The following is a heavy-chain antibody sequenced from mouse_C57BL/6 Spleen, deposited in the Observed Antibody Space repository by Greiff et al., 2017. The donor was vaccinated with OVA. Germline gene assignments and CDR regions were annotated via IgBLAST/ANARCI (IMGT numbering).Heavy chain of an antibody. CDR3: ARPVRGYPGYFDV. V-gene: IGHV5-17*01. J-gene: IGHJ1*03. CDR2: ISSGSSTI. Sequence: EVQLVESGGGLVKPGGSLKLSCAASGFTFSDYGMHWVRQAPEQGLEWVAYISSGSSTIYYADTVKGRFTISRDNAKNTLFLQMTSLRSEDTAMYYCARPVRGYPGYFDVWGTGTTVTVAS. D-gene: IGHD2-2*01. CDR1: GFTFSDYG.